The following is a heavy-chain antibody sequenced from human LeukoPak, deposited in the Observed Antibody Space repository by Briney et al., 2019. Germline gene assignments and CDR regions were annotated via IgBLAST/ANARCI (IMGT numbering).Heavy chain of an antibody. V-gene: IGHV4-31*03. D-gene: IGHD2-2*02. Sequence: SETLPLTCTVSGGSISSGGYYWSWIRQHPGKGLEWIGYIYYSGSTYYNPSLKSRVTISVDTSKNQFSLKLSSVTAADTAVYYCAREITGYCSSTSCYTGGRMDVWGQGTTVTVSS. CDR2: IYYSGST. CDR1: GGSISSGGYY. CDR3: AREITGYCSSTSCYTGGRMDV. J-gene: IGHJ6*02.